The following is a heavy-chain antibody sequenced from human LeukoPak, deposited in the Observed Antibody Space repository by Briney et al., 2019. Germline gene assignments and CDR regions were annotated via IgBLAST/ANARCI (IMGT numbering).Heavy chain of an antibody. V-gene: IGHV4-34*01. CDR3: ARSHRKQQLVSDY. CDR1: GGSFSGYY. J-gene: IGHJ4*02. CDR2: INHSGST. D-gene: IGHD6-13*01. Sequence: KPSETLSLTCAVYGGSFSGYYWSWIRQPPGKGLEWIGEINHSGSTNYNPSLKSRVTISVDTSKNQFSLKLSSVTAADTAVYYCARSHRKQQLVSDYWGQGTLVTVSS.